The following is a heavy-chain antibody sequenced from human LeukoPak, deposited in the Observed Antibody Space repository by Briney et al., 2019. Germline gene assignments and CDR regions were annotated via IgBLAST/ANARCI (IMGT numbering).Heavy chain of an antibody. D-gene: IGHD3-22*01. CDR2: IKQDGSEK. J-gene: IGHJ4*02. Sequence: PGGSLRLSCAASGFTFSRHWMTWVRQAPGKGLEWVANIKQDGSEKYYVDSVKGRFTISRDNAKNSLYLQMNSLRDEDTAVYYCARGAYYYDSSGYSYWGQGTLVTVSS. V-gene: IGHV3-7*03. CDR3: ARGAYYYDSSGYSY. CDR1: GFTFSRHW.